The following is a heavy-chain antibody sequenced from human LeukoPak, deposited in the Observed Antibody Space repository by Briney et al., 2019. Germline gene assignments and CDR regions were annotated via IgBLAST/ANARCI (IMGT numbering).Heavy chain of an antibody. CDR2: IKTKADGGTT. Sequence: GGSLRLSCAASGFTFSDAWVSWVRQAPGMGLEWVGRIKTKADGGTTDYAAPVKGRFTISRDDSSGTLYLLMNSLKTEDTAVYYCSTSLRGSDCCLDYWGQGTLVAVSS. CDR3: STSLRGSDCCLDY. V-gene: IGHV3-15*01. D-gene: IGHD2-21*02. J-gene: IGHJ4*02. CDR1: GFTFSDAW.